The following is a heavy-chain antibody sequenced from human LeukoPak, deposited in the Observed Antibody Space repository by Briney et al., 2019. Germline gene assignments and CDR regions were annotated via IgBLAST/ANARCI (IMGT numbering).Heavy chain of an antibody. V-gene: IGHV4-59*08. CDR3: ARRYYGAGSYLDY. D-gene: IGHD3-10*01. CDR2: IYYSGST. J-gene: IGHJ4*02. CDR1: GGSISGYY. Sequence: PSETLSLTCTVSGGSISGYYWSWIRQPPGKGLEWIGYIYYSGSTNYNPSLKSRVTISVDTSKNQFSLKLSSVTAADTAVYYCARRYYGAGSYLDYWGQGTLVTVSS.